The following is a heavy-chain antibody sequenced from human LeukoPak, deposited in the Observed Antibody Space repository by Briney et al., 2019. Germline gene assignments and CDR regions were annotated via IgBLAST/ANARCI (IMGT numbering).Heavy chain of an antibody. CDR3: AKDNPTTVTEYYFDC. V-gene: IGHV3-43*02. CDR1: GFTFDDYA. J-gene: IGHJ4*02. D-gene: IGHD4-11*01. Sequence: GGSLRLSCAASGFTFDDYAMHWVRQAPGKGLEWVSLISGDGGSTYYADSVKGRFTISRDNSKNSLYLQMNSLRTEDTALYYCAKDNPTTVTEYYFDCWGQGTLVTVSS. CDR2: ISGDGGST.